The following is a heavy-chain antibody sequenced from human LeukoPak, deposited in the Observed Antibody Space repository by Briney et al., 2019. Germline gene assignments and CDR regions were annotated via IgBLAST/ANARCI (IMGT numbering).Heavy chain of an antibody. CDR2: ISYDGSNK. D-gene: IGHD2-2*01. J-gene: IGHJ3*02. CDR3: ARGDHYLGYCSSTSCPEEGAFDI. V-gene: IGHV3-30*01. Sequence: PGGSLRLSCAASGFTFSSYAMHWVRQAPGKGLEWVAVISYDGSNKYYADSVKGRFTISRDNSKNTLYLQMNSLRAEDTAVYYCARGDHYLGYCSSTSCPEEGAFDIWGQGTMVTVSS. CDR1: GFTFSSYA.